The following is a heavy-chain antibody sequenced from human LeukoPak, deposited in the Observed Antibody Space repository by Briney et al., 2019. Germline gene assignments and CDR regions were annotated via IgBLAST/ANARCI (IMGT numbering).Heavy chain of an antibody. CDR2: INPKSGRT. CDR3: ARGRSGLAAAGTYDY. Sequence: ASVKVSCKASGYTFTSSDTNWGRQATGQGLEWMGWINPKSGRTAYAKKFQARVSMTMNTSISTAYMEVSSLRFEDTAVYYCARGRSGLAAAGTYDYWGQGTLITVSS. J-gene: IGHJ4*02. D-gene: IGHD6-13*01. V-gene: IGHV1-8*01. CDR1: GYTFTSSD.